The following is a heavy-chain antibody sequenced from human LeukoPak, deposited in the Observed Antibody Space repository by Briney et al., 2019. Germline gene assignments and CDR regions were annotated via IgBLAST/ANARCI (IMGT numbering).Heavy chain of an antibody. Sequence: SETLSLTCTVSGGSISSHYWSWIRQPPGKGLEWIGYIYYSGSTNYNPSLKSRVTISVDTSKNQFSLKLSSVTAADTAVYYCARDLGGGTPYDYWGQGTLVTVPS. V-gene: IGHV4-59*11. CDR3: ARDLGGGTPYDY. D-gene: IGHD2-15*01. CDR1: GGSISSHY. J-gene: IGHJ4*02. CDR2: IYYSGST.